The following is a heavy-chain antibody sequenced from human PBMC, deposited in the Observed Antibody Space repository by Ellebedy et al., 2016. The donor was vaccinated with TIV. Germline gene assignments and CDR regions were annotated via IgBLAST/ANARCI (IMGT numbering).Heavy chain of an antibody. CDR2: VIPFSGTS. CDR3: TRGNFYGSGSYWYYLEY. CDR1: GGTLSIYA. D-gene: IGHD3-10*01. V-gene: IGHV1-69*13. J-gene: IGHJ4*02. Sequence: AASVKVSCKASGGTLSIYAISWVRQAPGQGLEWMGGVIPFSGTSNYAQKFQGRVTITADESTSTVYMELSSLRPEDPAVYYFTRGNFYGSGSYWYYLEYWGQGSLVTGSS.